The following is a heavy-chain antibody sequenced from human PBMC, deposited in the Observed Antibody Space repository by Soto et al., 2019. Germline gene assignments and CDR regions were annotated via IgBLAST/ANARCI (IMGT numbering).Heavy chain of an antibody. CDR3: ARDAYGLDV. CDR2: IIPVFTRV. CDR1: EGTFDSFS. J-gene: IGHJ6*02. Sequence: QVHLIQSGAEVTKPGSSVKVSCEASEGTFDSFSINWVRQAPGQGLEWMGGIIPVFTRVNYARKFPGRVTITADGSLNKVYMELTSVTSEDTAVYFCARDAYGLDVWGQGTSVTVSS. V-gene: IGHV1-69*01.